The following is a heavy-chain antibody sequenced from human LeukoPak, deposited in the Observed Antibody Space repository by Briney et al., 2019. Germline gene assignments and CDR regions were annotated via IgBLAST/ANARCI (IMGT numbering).Heavy chain of an antibody. D-gene: IGHD5/OR15-5a*01. CDR3: AKIWLGRRRIVDLVSTGETDY. CDR2: MRYDGTNK. V-gene: IGHV3-30*02. CDR1: GFTFNTYG. Sequence: GGSLTLSCEASGFTFNTYGMHWVRQAPGKGLEWVAFMRYDGTNKYYADSVKGRFTISRDNSKNTLFLQMNSLRAEDAAVYYCAKIWLGRRRIVDLVSTGETDYWGREPWSPSPQ. J-gene: IGHJ4*02.